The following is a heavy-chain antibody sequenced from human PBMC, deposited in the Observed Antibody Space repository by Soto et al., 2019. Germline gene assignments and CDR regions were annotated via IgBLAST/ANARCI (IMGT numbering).Heavy chain of an antibody. J-gene: IGHJ5*02. CDR2: IYATGTT. Sequence: ETLSLTCTVSGASISGFYWSWIRKSAGKGLEWIGRIYATGTTDYNPSLKSRVMMSVDTSKKQFSLKLRSVTAADTAVYYCVRDGTKTLRDWFDTWGQGISVTVSS. CDR1: GASISGFY. V-gene: IGHV4-4*07. CDR3: VRDGTKTLRDWFDT. D-gene: IGHD1-1*01.